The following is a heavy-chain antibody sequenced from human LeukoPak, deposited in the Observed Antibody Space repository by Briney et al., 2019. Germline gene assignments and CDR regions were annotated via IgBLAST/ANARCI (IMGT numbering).Heavy chain of an antibody. CDR1: GFTFSSYW. V-gene: IGHV3-74*01. Sequence: GGSLRLSCAASGFTFSSYWMHWVRQAPGKGLVWVSRINSGGSITTYADFVKGRFTISRDNANNTLYLQMNSLKAEDTAVYYCVKTGESWGQGTLVTVSS. J-gene: IGHJ1*01. CDR3: VKTGES. CDR2: INSGGSIT.